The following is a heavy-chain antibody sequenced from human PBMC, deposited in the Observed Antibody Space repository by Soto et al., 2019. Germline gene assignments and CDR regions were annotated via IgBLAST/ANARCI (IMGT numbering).Heavy chain of an antibody. V-gene: IGHV3-74*01. CDR1: GFTFSSYW. J-gene: IGHJ4*02. Sequence: GGPLRLSCAASGFTFSSYWMHWVRQAPGKGLVWVSRINSDGSSTSYADSVKGRFTISRDNAKNTLYLQMSSLRSEDTAVYYCARGPPHAYCSGGSCYADYWGQGTLVTVSS. CDR3: ARGPPHAYCSGGSCYADY. CDR2: INSDGSST. D-gene: IGHD2-15*01.